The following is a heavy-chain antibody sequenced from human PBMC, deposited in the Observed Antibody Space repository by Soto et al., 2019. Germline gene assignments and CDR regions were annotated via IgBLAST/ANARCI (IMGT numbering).Heavy chain of an antibody. Sequence: HPXGALRLSCAASGCTFSSYRMHWVRQAPGKGLDWVAVISYDGSNKYYADPVKGRFTISRDNSKNTLYLQMNSLRAEDTAVYYCAKASRRYDSSGYLDYWRQGKLVTVSS. J-gene: IGHJ4*02. V-gene: IGHV3-30*18. CDR3: AKASRRYDSSGYLDY. CDR2: ISYDGSNK. D-gene: IGHD3-22*01. CDR1: GCTFSSYR.